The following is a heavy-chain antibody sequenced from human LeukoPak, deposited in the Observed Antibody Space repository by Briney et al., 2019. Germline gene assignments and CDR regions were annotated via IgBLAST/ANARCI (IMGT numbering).Heavy chain of an antibody. CDR3: ASVEMATMLVVDY. CDR2: INHSGST. J-gene: IGHJ4*02. D-gene: IGHD5-24*01. Sequence: SETLSLTCAVYGGSFSGYYWSWIRQPPGKGLEWIGEINHSGSTNYNPSLKSRVTISVDTSKNQFPLKLSSVTAADTAVYYCASVEMATMLVVDYWGQGTLVTVSS. CDR1: GGSFSGYY. V-gene: IGHV4-34*01.